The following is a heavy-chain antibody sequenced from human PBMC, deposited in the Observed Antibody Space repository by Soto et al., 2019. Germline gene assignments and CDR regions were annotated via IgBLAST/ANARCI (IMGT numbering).Heavy chain of an antibody. Sequence: SVKVSCKASGDTFSSYAISWVRQAPGQGLEWMGGIIPIFGTANYAQKFQGRVTITADESTSTAYMELSSLRSEDTAVYYCARDRIGYCSGGSCNWFDPWGQGTLVTVSS. CDR2: IIPIFGTA. CDR3: ARDRIGYCSGGSCNWFDP. J-gene: IGHJ5*02. CDR1: GDTFSSYA. D-gene: IGHD2-15*01. V-gene: IGHV1-69*13.